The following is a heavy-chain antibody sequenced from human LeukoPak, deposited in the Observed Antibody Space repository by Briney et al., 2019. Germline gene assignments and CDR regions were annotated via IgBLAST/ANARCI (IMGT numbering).Heavy chain of an antibody. Sequence: ESGGSLRPSCAASGFTFSSYSMNWVRQAPGKGLEWVSYISSSSSTIYYADSVKGRFTISRDNAKTSLYLQMNSLRDEDTAVYYCARERGDHYDSSGFDYWGQGTLVTVSS. CDR3: ARERGDHYDSSGFDY. CDR1: GFTFSSYS. J-gene: IGHJ4*02. V-gene: IGHV3-48*02. D-gene: IGHD3-22*01. CDR2: ISSSSSTI.